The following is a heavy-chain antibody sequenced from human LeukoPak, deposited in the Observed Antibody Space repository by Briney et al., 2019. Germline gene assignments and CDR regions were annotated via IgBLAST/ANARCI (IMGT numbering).Heavy chain of an antibody. Sequence: AASVRVSCKASGYTFTSYYMHWVRQAPGQGLEWMGIINPSGGSTSYAQKFQGRVTMTRGTSTSTAYMELSRLRSDDTAVYYCAEEGPRDYYDSSGELGYWGQGTLVTVSS. CDR3: AEEGPRDYYDSSGELGY. CDR2: INPSGGST. V-gene: IGHV1-46*01. CDR1: GYTFTSYY. D-gene: IGHD3-22*01. J-gene: IGHJ4*02.